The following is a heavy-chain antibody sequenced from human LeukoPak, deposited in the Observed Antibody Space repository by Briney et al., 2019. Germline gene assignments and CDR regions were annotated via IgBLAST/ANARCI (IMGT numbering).Heavy chain of an antibody. D-gene: IGHD3-10*01. CDR3: ARVLWFGESPYDY. CDR1: GYTFTSYD. J-gene: IGHJ4*02. V-gene: IGHV1-8*01. CDR2: MNPNSGNT. Sequence: ASVKVSCKASGYTFTSYDINWVRQAAGQGLEWMGWMNPNSGNTGYAQKFQGRVTMTRNTSISTAYMELSSLRSEDTAVYYCARVLWFGESPYDYWGQGTLVTVSS.